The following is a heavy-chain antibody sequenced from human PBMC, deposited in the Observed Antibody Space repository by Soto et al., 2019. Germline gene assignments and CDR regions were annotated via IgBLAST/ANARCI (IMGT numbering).Heavy chain of an antibody. D-gene: IGHD3-3*01. J-gene: IGHJ4*02. CDR3: ARDPSPDFWSGYYGY. CDR2: INPNNGGT. V-gene: IGHV1-2*02. Sequence: HLVQAGAEVKQPGASVKVSCKASGYTFKDYFLHWVRQAPGQGLEWMGWINPNNGGTDYAQKCQGRVTMTRDTSISTAYMEVSGLRSGDTAVYYCARDPSPDFWSGYYGYWGPGTLITVSS. CDR1: GYTFKDYF.